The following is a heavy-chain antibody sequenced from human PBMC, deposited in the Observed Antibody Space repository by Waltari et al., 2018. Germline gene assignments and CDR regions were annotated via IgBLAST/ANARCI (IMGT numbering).Heavy chain of an antibody. Sequence: QVQLVQSGAEVKKPGASVKVSCKVSGYTLTELSMHWVRQAPGKGLEWMGGFDPEEGETIYEQKFQGRVTMTEETSTDTAYMELSSLRAEDTAVYYCARMLVVVAANAFYGMDVWGQGTTVTVSS. V-gene: IGHV1-24*01. CDR1: GYTLTELS. CDR3: ARMLVVVAANAFYGMDV. D-gene: IGHD2-15*01. CDR2: FDPEEGET. J-gene: IGHJ6*02.